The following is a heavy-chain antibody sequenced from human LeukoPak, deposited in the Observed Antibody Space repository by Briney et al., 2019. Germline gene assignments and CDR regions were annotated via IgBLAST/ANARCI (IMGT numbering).Heavy chain of an antibody. J-gene: IGHJ4*02. CDR1: GFTFSSYG. CDR2: ISYEGSNK. V-gene: IGHV3-30*18. Sequence: GGALRLSCAASGFTFSSYGMHWVRQAPGKGVEGVAVISYEGSNKYYADSVKGRFTISRENSKNTLYLQMNGLRAEDTAVYYCAKEDYYYDSSGYSAFDYWGQGTLVTVSS. CDR3: AKEDYYYDSSGYSAFDY. D-gene: IGHD3-22*01.